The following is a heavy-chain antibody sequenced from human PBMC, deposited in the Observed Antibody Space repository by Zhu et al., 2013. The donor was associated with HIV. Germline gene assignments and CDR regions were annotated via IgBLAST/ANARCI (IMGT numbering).Heavy chain of an antibody. Sequence: QVQLVQSGAEVKKPGASVKVSCKASGYTFTSYGISWVRQAPGQGLEWMGWISAYNGNTNYAQKLQGRVTMTTDTSTSTAYMELRSLRSDDTAVYYCARDKGYYDLPYYYYYYGMDVWGQGTTVTVSS. CDR1: GYTFTSYG. CDR3: ARDKGYYDLPYYYYYYGMDV. D-gene: IGHD3-3*01. CDR2: ISAYNGNT. V-gene: IGHV1-18*04. J-gene: IGHJ6*02.